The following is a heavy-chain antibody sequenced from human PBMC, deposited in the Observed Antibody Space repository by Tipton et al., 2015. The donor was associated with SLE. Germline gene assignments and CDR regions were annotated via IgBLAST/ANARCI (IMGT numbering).Heavy chain of an antibody. V-gene: IGHV3-53*05. CDR2: IYSGGST. CDR1: GFTVSSNY. D-gene: IGHD1-26*01. J-gene: IGHJ4*02. CDR3: ARESGSAGYFDY. Sequence: SLRLSCAASGFTVSSNYMSWVRQAPGKGLEWVSVIYSGGSTYYADSVKGRFTISRDNSKNTLYLQMNSLRAGDTAVYYCARESGSAGYFDYWGQGTLVTVSS.